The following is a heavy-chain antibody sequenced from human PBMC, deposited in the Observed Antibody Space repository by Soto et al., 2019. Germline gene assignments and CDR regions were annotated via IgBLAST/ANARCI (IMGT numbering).Heavy chain of an antibody. CDR1: RFTFSSYA. Sequence: GGSLRLSCAGSRFTFSSYAMHWVRQAPGKGLEWVSVISPDGSDTFYAESVKGRFTISRDNSKNTMYVQMNSLRPEDMAVYYCAKDRIAARPGYGMDVWGQGTTVTVSS. D-gene: IGHD6-6*01. J-gene: IGHJ6*02. V-gene: IGHV3-30*04. CDR3: AKDRIAARPGYGMDV. CDR2: ISPDGSDT.